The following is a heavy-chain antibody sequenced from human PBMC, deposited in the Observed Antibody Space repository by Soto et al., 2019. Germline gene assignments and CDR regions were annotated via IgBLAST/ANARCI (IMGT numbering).Heavy chain of an antibody. Sequence: QVHLEQSGAEVKKPGSSVKVSCKASGGTFRTAAVSWVRQAPGQGLEWLGGIMPVFRTPDYAQKFQGRVTITADESTSTAYMELSGLRSHDTAVYYCARDNDRPQLGGNYYYILDVWGQGTTITVSS. CDR3: ARDNDRPQLGGNYYYILDV. CDR2: IMPVFRTP. D-gene: IGHD2-8*01. CDR1: GGTFRTAA. V-gene: IGHV1-69*12. J-gene: IGHJ6*02.